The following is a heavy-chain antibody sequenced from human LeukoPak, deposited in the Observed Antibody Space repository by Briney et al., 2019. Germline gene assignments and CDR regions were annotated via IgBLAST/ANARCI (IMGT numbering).Heavy chain of an antibody. D-gene: IGHD1-1*01. J-gene: IGHJ5*02. CDR1: GYTCTSYD. V-gene: IGHV1-8*03. CDR2: MNPNSGNT. CDR3: ATEYAGRRNWFDH. Sequence: ASVKLSCKASGYTCTSYDINWVRQATGHGREGMGWMNPNSGNTGYAQKFQGRVTITRNTSISTAYMELSSLRSEDTAVYYCATEYAGRRNWFDHWGQGTLVTVSS.